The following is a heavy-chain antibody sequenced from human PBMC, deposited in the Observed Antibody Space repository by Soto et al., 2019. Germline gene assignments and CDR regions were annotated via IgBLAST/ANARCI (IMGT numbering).Heavy chain of an antibody. CDR2: IKQAGSDK. Sequence: EVQLVESGGGLVQPGGSLRLSCAASAFTFGNYWMSWVRQAPGKGLECVAKIKQAGSDKYYVETVKGRFTISRDNAKNSLSVQMNSMTVEDTAMYYCARASSSTRGATDYWGQGTLATASS. D-gene: IGHD2-2*01. CDR3: ARASSSTRGATDY. CDR1: AFTFGNYW. V-gene: IGHV3-7*04. J-gene: IGHJ4*02.